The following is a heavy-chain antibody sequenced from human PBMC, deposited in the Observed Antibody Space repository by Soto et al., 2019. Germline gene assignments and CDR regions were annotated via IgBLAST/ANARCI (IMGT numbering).Heavy chain of an antibody. Sequence: QITLKESGPTLVKPTQTLTLTCTFSGFLLSTSGVGVGWIRHPPGKSLEWLALIYWDDDKRYSPSLKSRLTITKDTSKNQEVLTMTNMDPVDTATYYCAHRLAATGLFDYWGQGTLVTVSS. CDR2: IYWDDDK. D-gene: IGHD6-13*01. V-gene: IGHV2-5*02. CDR1: GFLLSTSGVG. J-gene: IGHJ4*02. CDR3: AHRLAATGLFDY.